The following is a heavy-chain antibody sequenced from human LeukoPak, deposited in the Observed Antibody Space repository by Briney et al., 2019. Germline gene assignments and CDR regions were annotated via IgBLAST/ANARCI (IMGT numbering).Heavy chain of an antibody. D-gene: IGHD3-3*01. J-gene: IGHJ6*02. CDR1: GFTFGDYA. Sequence: GGPLRPPCTASGFTFGDYAMSWVRQAPGKGLEWVGFIRSKAYGGTTEYAASVKGRFTISKDDSKSIAYLQMNSLKTEDTAVYYCVGYDFWSGYRQYGMDVWGQGTTVTVSS. CDR3: VGYDFWSGYRQYGMDV. CDR2: IRSKAYGGTT. V-gene: IGHV3-49*04.